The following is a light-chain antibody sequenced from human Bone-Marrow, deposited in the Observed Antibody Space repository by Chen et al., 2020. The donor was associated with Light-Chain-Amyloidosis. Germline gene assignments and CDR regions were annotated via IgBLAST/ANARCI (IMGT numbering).Light chain of an antibody. CDR1: NIGSTS. CDR3: QVWDRSSDRPM. CDR2: DDS. Sequence: SYVLTQPSSVSVAPGQTATIACGGNNIGSTSVHWYQQTPGQAPLLVVYDDSDRPSGIPERLSVSNTENTATLTISRVEAGDEADYYCQVWDRSSDRPMFGGGTKLTVL. V-gene: IGLV3-21*02. J-gene: IGLJ3*02.